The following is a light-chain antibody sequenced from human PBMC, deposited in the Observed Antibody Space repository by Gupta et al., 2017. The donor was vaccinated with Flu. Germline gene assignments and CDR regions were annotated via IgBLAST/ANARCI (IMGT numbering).Light chain of an antibody. CDR1: QSIRNW. CDR2: MAS. Sequence: GDRVSITCRASQSIRNWLAWYQQKPGKVLKLLIYMASSLESGVPSRFSGSGSGTEFTLTISSLQPDDFATYYCQQYDTYSATFGQGTKLEIK. V-gene: IGKV1-5*03. J-gene: IGKJ2*01. CDR3: QQYDTYSAT.